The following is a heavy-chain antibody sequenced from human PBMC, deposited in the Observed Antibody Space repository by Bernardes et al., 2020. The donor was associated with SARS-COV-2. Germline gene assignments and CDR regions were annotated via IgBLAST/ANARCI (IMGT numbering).Heavy chain of an antibody. J-gene: IGHJ4*01. D-gene: IGHD1-26*01. CDR1: GFTFNSYW. CDR3: ARGSGNYYFDY. Sequence: GGPLSRSCAASGFTFNSYWMHWVRPVPGKGLVWVSRLDPVGSGITYADSVKGRFTISRDNAKNTLYLQMDSLRAEDTAVYYCARGSGNYYFDYWGHGTLVTVSS. V-gene: IGHV3-74*01. CDR2: LDPVGSGI.